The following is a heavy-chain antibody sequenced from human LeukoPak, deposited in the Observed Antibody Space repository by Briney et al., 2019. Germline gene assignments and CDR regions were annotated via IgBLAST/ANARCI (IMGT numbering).Heavy chain of an antibody. CDR2: TYYSGST. V-gene: IGHV4-31*03. D-gene: IGHD3-9*01. Sequence: YPSETLSLTCTVSGGSISSGGYYWSWIRQHPGKGLEWIGYTYYSGSTYYNPSLKSRVTISVDTSKNQFSLKLSSVTAADTAVYYCARADDILTGYQYDYWGQGTLVTVSS. CDR1: GGSISSGGYY. CDR3: ARADDILTGYQYDY. J-gene: IGHJ4*02.